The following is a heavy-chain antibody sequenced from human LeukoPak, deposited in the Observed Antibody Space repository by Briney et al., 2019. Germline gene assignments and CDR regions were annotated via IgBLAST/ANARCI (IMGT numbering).Heavy chain of an antibody. Sequence: GGSLRLSCAASGFTFSSYAMSWVRQAPGKGLEWVSAISGSGGSTYYADSVKGRFTISRDNSKNTLYLQMNSLRAEDTAVYYCAKSPEVDIVATNSVPGFDYWGQGTLVTVSS. CDR1: GFTFSSYA. J-gene: IGHJ4*02. D-gene: IGHD5-12*01. CDR3: AKSPEVDIVATNSVPGFDY. CDR2: ISGSGGST. V-gene: IGHV3-23*01.